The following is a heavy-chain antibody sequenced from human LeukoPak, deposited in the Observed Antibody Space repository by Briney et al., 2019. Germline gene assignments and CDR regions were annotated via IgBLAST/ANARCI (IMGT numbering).Heavy chain of an antibody. J-gene: IGHJ4*02. CDR3: ARVRGWFGELSDFDY. D-gene: IGHD3-10*01. CDR1: GYTFTSYG. Sequence: ASVTVSCKASGYTFTSYGISWVRQAPGQGLEWMGWISAYNGNTNYAQKLQGRVTMTTDTSTSTAYMELRSLRSDDTAVYYCARVRGWFGELSDFDYWGQGTLVTVSS. CDR2: ISAYNGNT. V-gene: IGHV1-18*01.